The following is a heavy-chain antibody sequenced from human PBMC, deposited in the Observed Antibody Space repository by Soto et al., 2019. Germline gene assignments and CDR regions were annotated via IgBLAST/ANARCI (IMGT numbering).Heavy chain of an antibody. CDR1: GYTFTSYA. CDR2: INAGNGNT. V-gene: IGHV1-3*01. Sequence: QVQLVQSGAEVKKPGASVKVSCKASGYTFTSYAMHWVRQAPGQRLEWMGWINAGNGNTKYSQKFQGRVTITRDTSASTAYMELSSLRSEDTAVYYCARGEEWLLRFDYWGQGTLVTVSS. CDR3: ARGEEWLLRFDY. J-gene: IGHJ4*02. D-gene: IGHD3-3*01.